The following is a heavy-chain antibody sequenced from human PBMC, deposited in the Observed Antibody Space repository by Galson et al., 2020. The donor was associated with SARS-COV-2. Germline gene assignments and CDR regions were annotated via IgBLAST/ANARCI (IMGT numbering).Heavy chain of an antibody. V-gene: IGHV4-34*01. CDR1: GGSFSGYY. J-gene: IGHJ5*02. Sequence: SETLSLTCAVYGGSFSGYYWSWIRQPPGKGLEWIGEINHSGSTNYNPSLKSRVTISVDTSKNQFSLKLSSVTAADTAVYYCARGPYSNYLQFWFDPWGQGTLVTVSS. CDR2: INHSGST. CDR3: ARGPYSNYLQFWFDP. D-gene: IGHD4-4*01.